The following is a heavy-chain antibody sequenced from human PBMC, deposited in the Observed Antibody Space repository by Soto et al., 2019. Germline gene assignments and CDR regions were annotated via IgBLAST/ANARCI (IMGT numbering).Heavy chain of an antibody. CDR1: GGSISSSSYY. J-gene: IGHJ6*03. V-gene: IGHV4-39*01. Sequence: SETLSLTCTVSGGSISSSSYYWGWIRQPPGKGLEWIGSIYYSGSTYYNPSLKSRVTISVDTSKNQFSLKLSSVTAADTAVYYCARQDCSGGSCVFYYYYYYMDVWGKGTTVTVSS. CDR3: ARQDCSGGSCVFYYYYYYMDV. D-gene: IGHD2-15*01. CDR2: IYYSGST.